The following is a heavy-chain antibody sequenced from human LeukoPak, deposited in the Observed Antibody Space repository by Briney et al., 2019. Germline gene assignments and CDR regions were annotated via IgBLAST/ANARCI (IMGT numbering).Heavy chain of an antibody. Sequence: PGGSLRLSCAASGFTFSSYAMSWVRQAPGKGLEWVSSISSSSSYIYYADSVKGRFTISRDNSKNTLYLQMNSLRAEDTAVYYCAKGEIYYDSSGYYLYWGQGTLVTVSS. J-gene: IGHJ4*02. CDR1: GFTFSSYA. CDR3: AKGEIYYDSSGYYLY. D-gene: IGHD3-22*01. V-gene: IGHV3-23*01. CDR2: ISSSSSYI.